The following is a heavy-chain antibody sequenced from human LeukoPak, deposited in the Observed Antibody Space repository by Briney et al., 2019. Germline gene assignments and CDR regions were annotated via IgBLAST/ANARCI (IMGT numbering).Heavy chain of an antibody. J-gene: IGHJ4*02. Sequence: GGSLRLSCAASGFTFSSYWMSWVRQAPGKGLEWVANIKQDGSEKYYVDSVKGRFTISRDNAKNSLYLQMNSLRAEDTAVYYCARRGSSPDSYYFDYWGQGTLVTVSS. CDR2: IKQDGSEK. V-gene: IGHV3-7*01. CDR1: GFTFSSYW. D-gene: IGHD6-6*01. CDR3: ARRGSSPDSYYFDY.